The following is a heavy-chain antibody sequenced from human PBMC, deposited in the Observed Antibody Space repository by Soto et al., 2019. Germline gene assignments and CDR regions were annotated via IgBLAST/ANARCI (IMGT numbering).Heavy chain of an antibody. CDR2: IWYDGSNK. D-gene: IGHD6-19*01. Sequence: GGSLRLSCAASGFTFSSYGMHWVRQAPGKGLEWVAVIWYDGSNKYYADSVKGRFTISRDNSKNTLYLQMNSLRAEDTAVYYCARETIPGIAVAASFGYWGQGTLVTVSS. CDR1: GFTFSSYG. CDR3: ARETIPGIAVAASFGY. J-gene: IGHJ4*02. V-gene: IGHV3-33*01.